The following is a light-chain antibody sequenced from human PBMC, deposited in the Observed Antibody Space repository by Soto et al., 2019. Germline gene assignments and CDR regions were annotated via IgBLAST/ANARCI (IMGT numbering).Light chain of an antibody. J-gene: IGKJ1*01. V-gene: IGKV1-39*01. CDR2: AAS. CDR1: QSISSY. Sequence: DIQMTQSPSSLSASVGDRVTITCRASQSISSYLNWYQQKPGKAPKLLIYAASSLQSGVPSRFSGSGSGTDFTLTISSLQRYDFATCYCQHSYCTRRTCGQGTKV. CDR3: QHSYCTRRT.